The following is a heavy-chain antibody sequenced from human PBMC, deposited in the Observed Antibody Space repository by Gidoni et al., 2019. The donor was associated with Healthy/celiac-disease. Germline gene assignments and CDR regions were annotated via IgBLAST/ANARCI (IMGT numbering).Heavy chain of an antibody. CDR2: IYYSGGT. Sequence: QLQLQESGPGLVKPSETLSLTCTVAGGSISSSSYYWGWIRQPPGKGLEWIGSIYYSGGTSYNPSLKSRVTISVDTSKNQFSLKLSSVTAADTAVYYCAGIWQGAAPYGMDVWGKGTTVTVSS. J-gene: IGHJ6*04. CDR3: AGIWQGAAPYGMDV. D-gene: IGHD2-15*01. V-gene: IGHV4-39*01. CDR1: GGSISSSSYY.